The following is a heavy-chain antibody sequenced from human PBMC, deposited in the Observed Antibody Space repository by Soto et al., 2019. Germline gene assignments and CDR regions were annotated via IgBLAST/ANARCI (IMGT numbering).Heavy chain of an antibody. CDR2: IYRTGST. V-gene: IGHV4-4*02. D-gene: IGHD1-7*01. CDR3: ASRDPGTSVDY. J-gene: IGHJ4*02. CDR1: GGSFTSNNW. Sequence: QAQLQESGPGLVKPSGTLALTCAASGGSFTSNNWWTWVRQPPGQGLEWIGEIYRTGSTNYSPYLKSRVTISLDKSENQFSLKVSSLTAADTAVYSCASRDPGTSVDYWGQGTLVTVSS.